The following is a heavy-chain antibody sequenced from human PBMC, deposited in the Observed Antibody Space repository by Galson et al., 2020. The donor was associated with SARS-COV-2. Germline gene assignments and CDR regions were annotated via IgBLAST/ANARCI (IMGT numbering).Heavy chain of an antibody. CDR1: GGSISSSSYY. D-gene: IGHD1-1*01. CDR3: ARHHWKSVMDADY. V-gene: IGHV4-39*01. J-gene: IGHJ4*02. CDR2: ISSSGNT. Sequence: SETLSLTCTVSGGSISSSSYYWGWIRQPPGKGLEWIGSISSSGNTYYNPSLKSRIAISVDTSRNQFSLKLSSVTAADSAVYYCARHHWKSVMDADYWGQGTLVTVSS.